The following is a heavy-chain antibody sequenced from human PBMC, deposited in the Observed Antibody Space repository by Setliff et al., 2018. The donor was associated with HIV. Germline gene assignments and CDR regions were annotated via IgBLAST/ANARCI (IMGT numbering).Heavy chain of an antibody. V-gene: IGHV4-61*02. J-gene: IGHJ4*02. CDR2: IYSNGNT. CDR1: GGSISSRSYY. D-gene: IGHD3-10*01. CDR3: ARVGYHGSGRYSFDY. Sequence: PSETLSLTCTVSGGSISSRSYYWSWLRQPAGKGLEWIGRIYSNGNTDYNPSLKSRVTISEDTSKNQFSLKVNSVTAAETAVYYCARVGYHGSGRYSFDYWGQGTLVTVSS.